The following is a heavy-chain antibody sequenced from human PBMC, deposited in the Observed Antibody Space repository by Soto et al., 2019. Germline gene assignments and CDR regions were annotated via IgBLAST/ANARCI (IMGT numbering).Heavy chain of an antibody. D-gene: IGHD4-17*01. CDR3: AKGGLDSGDYKSYYYGMDV. J-gene: IGHJ6*01. V-gene: IGHV3-30*18. CDR2: LSYDGSNK. CDR1: GFAFSSYD. Sequence: PGGSLRLHCAASGFAFSSYDMHWVLQAPGEGLEGQAVLSYDGSNKVYADSVKGRFTISRDNSKNTLYLQMNSLQADDTAVYYFAKGGLDSGDYKSYYYGMDVWGQGTTVTVCS.